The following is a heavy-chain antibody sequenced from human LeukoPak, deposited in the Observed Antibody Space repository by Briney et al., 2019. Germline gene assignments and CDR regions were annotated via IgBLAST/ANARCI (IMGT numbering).Heavy chain of an antibody. CDR1: GYTFTGYY. CDR3: ARVATRYSGYGAFDY. D-gene: IGHD5-12*01. Sequence: ASVKVSCKASGYTFTGYYMHWVRQAPGQGLEWMGWINPNSGGTNYAQKFQGRVTMTRDTSISTAYMELSRLRSDDTAVYYCARVATRYSGYGAFDYWGQGTLVTVSS. CDR2: INPNSGGT. V-gene: IGHV1-2*02. J-gene: IGHJ4*02.